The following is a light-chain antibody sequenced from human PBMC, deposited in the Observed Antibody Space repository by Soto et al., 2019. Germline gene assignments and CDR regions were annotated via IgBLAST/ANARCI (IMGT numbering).Light chain of an antibody. Sequence: QLVLTQSPSASASLGASVKLTCTLSSGHNSYAIAWHQQQPEKGPRYLMKVNSDGSHSKRDGIPDRFSGSSSGAERYLTISSLQSEDEADYYCQTWSTDIRVFGGGTKLTVL. J-gene: IGLJ3*02. CDR2: VNSDGSH. CDR3: QTWSTDIRV. CDR1: SGHNSYA. V-gene: IGLV4-69*01.